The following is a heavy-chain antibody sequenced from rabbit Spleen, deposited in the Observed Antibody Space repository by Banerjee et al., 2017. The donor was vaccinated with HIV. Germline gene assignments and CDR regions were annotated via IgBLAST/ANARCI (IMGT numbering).Heavy chain of an antibody. V-gene: IGHV1S40*01. CDR2: IAGSSSGFT. CDR1: GFSFSSSDY. CDR3: ARTTYGYDDYGDLYYAAMDL. D-gene: IGHD2-1*01. Sequence: QSLEESGGGLVKPEGSLTLTCKASGFSFSSSDYMCWVRQAPGKGLEWISCIAGSSSGFTYSATWAKGRFTCSKTSSTTVTLQMTSLTAADTATYFCARTTYGYDDYGDLYYAAMDLWGQGTLVTVS. J-gene: IGHJ6*01.